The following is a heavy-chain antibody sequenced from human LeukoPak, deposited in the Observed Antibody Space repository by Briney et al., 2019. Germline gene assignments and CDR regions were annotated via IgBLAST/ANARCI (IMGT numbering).Heavy chain of an antibody. D-gene: IGHD3-9*01. J-gene: IGHJ6*04. CDR3: ARDQGILIGDYYYGMDV. Sequence: GRSLRLSCAASGFTFSSYAMHWVRQAPGKGLEWVAVISYDGSNKYYADSVKGRFTISRDNSKNTLYLQMNSLRAEDTAVYYCARDQGILIGDYYYGMDVWGKGTTVTVSS. V-gene: IGHV3-30*04. CDR1: GFTFSSYA. CDR2: ISYDGSNK.